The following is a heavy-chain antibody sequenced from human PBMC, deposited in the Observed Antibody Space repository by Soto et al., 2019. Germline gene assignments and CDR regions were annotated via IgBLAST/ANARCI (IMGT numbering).Heavy chain of an antibody. D-gene: IGHD3-22*01. J-gene: IGHJ4*02. CDR1: GFTFSSYG. CDR2: ISYDGSNK. V-gene: IGHV3-30*18. CDR3: AKAKYYDSSGYYPDY. Sequence: GGSLRLSCAASGFTFSSYGMHWVRQAPGKGLEWVAVISYDGSNKYYADSVKGRFTISRDNSKNTLYLQMNSLRAEDTAVYYCAKAKYYDSSGYYPDYWGQGTLVTAPQ.